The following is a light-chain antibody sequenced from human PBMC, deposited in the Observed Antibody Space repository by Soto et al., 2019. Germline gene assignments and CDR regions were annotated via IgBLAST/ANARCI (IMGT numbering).Light chain of an antibody. V-gene: IGKV3D-20*02. CDR3: QQRTNWPPT. CDR2: GAS. Sequence: EIVLTQSPGTLSLSPGERATLSCRASQSVSSSYLAWYQQKPGQAPRLLLYGASSRATGIPDRFSDSGSGTDFTLNISRLEPEDFAVYFCQQRTNWPPTFGQGTKVDIK. J-gene: IGKJ1*01. CDR1: QSVSSSY.